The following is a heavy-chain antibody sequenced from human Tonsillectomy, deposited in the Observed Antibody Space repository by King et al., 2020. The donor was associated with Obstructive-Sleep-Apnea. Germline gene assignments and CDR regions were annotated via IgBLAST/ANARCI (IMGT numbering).Heavy chain of an antibody. CDR3: ARGGWGSSWPFDY. D-gene: IGHD6-13*01. CDR1: GGSFSGYY. J-gene: IGHJ4*02. CDR2: INHSGST. V-gene: IGHV4-34*01. Sequence: VQLQQWGAGLLKPSETLSLTCAVYGGSFSGYYWSWIRQPPGKGLEWIGEINHSGSTNYNPSLKSLVTISLDTSTNQFSLELSSVTAADTAVYYCARGGWGSSWPFDYWGQGTLVTVSS.